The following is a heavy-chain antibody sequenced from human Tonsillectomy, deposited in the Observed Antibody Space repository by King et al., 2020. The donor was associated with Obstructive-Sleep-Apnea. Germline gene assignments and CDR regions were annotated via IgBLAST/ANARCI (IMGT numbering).Heavy chain of an antibody. Sequence: VQLPQWGAGLLKPSETLSLTCAVYGGSFSGYYWSWLRQPPGKGLEWIGEINHSGSTNYNPSLKSRVTISVDTSKNQFSLKLSSVTAADTAVYYCSRLRVGSGYYYYYYGMDVWGKGTTVTVSS. J-gene: IGHJ6*04. D-gene: IGHD3-22*01. CDR1: GGSFSGYY. CDR2: INHSGST. V-gene: IGHV4-34*01. CDR3: SRLRVGSGYYYYYYGMDV.